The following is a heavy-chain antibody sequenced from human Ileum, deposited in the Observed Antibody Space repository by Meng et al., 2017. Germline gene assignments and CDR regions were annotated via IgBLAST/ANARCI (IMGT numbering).Heavy chain of an antibody. Sequence: QEPGPGLVQPAGPLSLACAVSGDSIGNSKWWSWLRQPPGKGLEWIGEISNSGKTVYSPSLKSRVRISLDKSNNQFSLTLNSVTAADTAMYYCARERIRELGLFDSWGQGTLVTVSS. V-gene: IGHV4-4*02. J-gene: IGHJ4*02. CDR1: GDSIGNSKW. CDR3: ARERIRELGLFDS. D-gene: IGHD3-10*01. CDR2: ISNSGKT.